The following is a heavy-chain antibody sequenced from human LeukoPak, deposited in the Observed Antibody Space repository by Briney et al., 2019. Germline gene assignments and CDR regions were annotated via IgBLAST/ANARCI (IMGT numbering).Heavy chain of an antibody. J-gene: IGHJ4*02. V-gene: IGHV4-59*01. CDR2: SSNTGTL. Sequence: SETLSLTCSVSGGPLSTYYWLWIRQAPGQRPEWLAFSSNTGTLKYNPSLKSRVAMSVDRSRNRFSLELTSVTAADTAIYYCARATADYPPDYWGQGALVTVSS. D-gene: IGHD4/OR15-4a*01. CDR3: ARATADYPPDY. CDR1: GGPLSTYY.